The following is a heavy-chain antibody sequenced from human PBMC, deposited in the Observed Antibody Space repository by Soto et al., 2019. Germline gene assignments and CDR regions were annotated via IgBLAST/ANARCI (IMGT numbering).Heavy chain of an antibody. CDR3: ARGYCSSTSCYRPYMDV. CDR2: IYYSGST. CDR1: GGSISSYY. Sequence: SETLSLTCTVSGGSISSYYWSWIRQPPGKGLEWIGYIYYSGSTNYNPSLKSRVTISVDTSKNQFSLKLSSVTAADTAVYYCARGYCSSTSCYRPYMDVWGKGTTVTVSS. D-gene: IGHD2-2*02. J-gene: IGHJ6*03. V-gene: IGHV4-59*01.